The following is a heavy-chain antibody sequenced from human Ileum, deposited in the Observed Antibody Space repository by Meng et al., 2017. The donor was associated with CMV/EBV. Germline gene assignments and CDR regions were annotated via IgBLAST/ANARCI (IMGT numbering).Heavy chain of an antibody. CDR2: IRGDTPYVYSRNYGGT. CDR1: GFTFSDFS. J-gene: IGHJ6*02. V-gene: IGHV3-21*06. Sequence: GGSLRLSCSASGFTFSDFSMNWVRQAPGKGLEWVSAIRGDTPYVYSRNYGGTDYAESVKGRFTISRDNAKNSLYLQMSSLRVEDTAVYYCARDRPTHLIYCSNDNCYSNAMDVWGQGTTVTVSS. D-gene: IGHD2-2*01. CDR3: ARDRPTHLIYCSNDNCYSNAMDV.